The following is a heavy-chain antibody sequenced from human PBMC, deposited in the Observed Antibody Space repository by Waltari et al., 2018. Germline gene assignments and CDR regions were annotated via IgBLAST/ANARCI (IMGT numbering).Heavy chain of an antibody. CDR1: GYTFTSYA. Sequence: QVQLVQSGAEVKKPGASVKVSCKASGYTFTSYAMHWVRQAPGQRLEWMGWINAGNGNTKYSQKCQGRVTITRDTSASTAYMELSSLRSEDTAVYYCARTSTYRNFDYWGQGTLVTVSS. CDR3: ARTSTYRNFDY. J-gene: IGHJ4*02. CDR2: INAGNGNT. D-gene: IGHD2-2*02. V-gene: IGHV1-3*01.